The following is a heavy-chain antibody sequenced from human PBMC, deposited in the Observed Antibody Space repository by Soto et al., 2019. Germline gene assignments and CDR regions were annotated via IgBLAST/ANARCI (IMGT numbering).Heavy chain of an antibody. CDR2: ISAYNGNT. Sequence: ASVKVSCKASGYTFTSYGISWVRQAPGQGLEWMGWISAYNGNTNYAQKFQGRVTVTTDTSTNTAYMELRSLRSDDTAVYYCARIGSRDYDFLAYYYGMDVWGQGTTVTVSS. J-gene: IGHJ6*02. CDR1: GYTFTSYG. CDR3: ARIGSRDYDFLAYYYGMDV. V-gene: IGHV1-18*01. D-gene: IGHD5-12*01.